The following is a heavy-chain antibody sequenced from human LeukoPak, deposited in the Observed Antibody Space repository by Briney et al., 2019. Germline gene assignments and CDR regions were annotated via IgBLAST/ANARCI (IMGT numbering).Heavy chain of an antibody. Sequence: ASVKVSCKASGYTFTGYYMHWVRQAPGQGLEWMGWINPNSGGTNYAQKFQGRVTMTRDTSISTAYMELRSLRSDDTAVYYCARERIVAGTGTFDSWGQGTLVTVSS. J-gene: IGHJ4*02. CDR2: INPNSGGT. V-gene: IGHV1-2*02. D-gene: IGHD6-19*01. CDR3: ARERIVAGTGTFDS. CDR1: GYTFTGYY.